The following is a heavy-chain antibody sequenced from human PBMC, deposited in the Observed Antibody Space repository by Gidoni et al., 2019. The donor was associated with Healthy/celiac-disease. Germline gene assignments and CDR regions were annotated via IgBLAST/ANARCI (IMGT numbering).Heavy chain of an antibody. Sequence: QVQLVESGGGVVQPGRSLRLSCAASGFTFSSYGMHWVRQAPGKGLEWGAVRSYDGSNKYYADSVKGRFTNSRDNSKNTLDLQMNSLRAEDTAVYYCAKDHSPYDILTGYDRAYYGMDVWGQGTTVTVSS. J-gene: IGHJ6*02. CDR1: GFTFSSYG. D-gene: IGHD3-9*01. CDR3: AKDHSPYDILTGYDRAYYGMDV. CDR2: RSYDGSNK. V-gene: IGHV3-30*18.